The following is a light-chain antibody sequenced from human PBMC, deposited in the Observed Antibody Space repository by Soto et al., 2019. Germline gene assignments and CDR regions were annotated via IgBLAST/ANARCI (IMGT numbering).Light chain of an antibody. CDR1: QSISNY. CDR3: QQSYSTPYT. CDR2: AES. V-gene: IGKV1-39*01. Sequence: DIQMTQSPSSLSASVGDRVTITCRASQSISNYLNWYQQKPGKAPKLLIYAESNLQSGVPSRFSGSGFGTDFTLPISSLQPEDCATYYCQQSYSTPYTFGQGTKLEI. J-gene: IGKJ2*01.